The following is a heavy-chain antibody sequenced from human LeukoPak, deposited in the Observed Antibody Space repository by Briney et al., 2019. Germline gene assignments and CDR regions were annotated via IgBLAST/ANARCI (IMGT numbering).Heavy chain of an antibody. CDR2: ISYDGSNK. CDR1: GFTFSIYG. CDR3: ATLYGSGGYFDY. V-gene: IGHV3-30*03. Sequence: GGSLRLSCAASGFTFSIYGIHWVRQAPGKGLEWVAVISYDGSNKYYADSVKGRFTISRDNSKNTLYLQMNSLRAEDTAVYYCATLYGSGGYFDYWGQGTLVTVSS. D-gene: IGHD3-10*01. J-gene: IGHJ4*02.